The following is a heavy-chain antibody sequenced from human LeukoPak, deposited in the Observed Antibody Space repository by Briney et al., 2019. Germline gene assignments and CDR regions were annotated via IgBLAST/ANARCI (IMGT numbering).Heavy chain of an antibody. CDR2: IWYDGSNK. V-gene: IGHV3-33*07. CDR3: VRDDVAVNNAFDI. D-gene: IGHD2-15*01. CDR1: GFTFSSYG. Sequence: GRSLRLSCAASGFTFSSYGMYWVRQAPGKGLEWVALIWYDGSNKYYADSVKGRFTISRDNSKNTLYLQMNSLRAEDMAVYYCVRDDVAVNNAFDIWGQGTMVTVSS. J-gene: IGHJ3*02.